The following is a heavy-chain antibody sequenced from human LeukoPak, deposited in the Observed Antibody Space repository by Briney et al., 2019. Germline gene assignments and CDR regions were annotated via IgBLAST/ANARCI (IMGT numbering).Heavy chain of an antibody. D-gene: IGHD1-1*01. Sequence: SETLSLTCTVSGGSITNSYWNWIRQSPGKGLEWIGYINYSGTTNYNPSLRGRVIISVDTSKDQFSLKLSSVTAADTAVYFCARDPLSTNDFDIWGRGTMVTVSS. CDR2: INYSGTT. V-gene: IGHV4-59*01. J-gene: IGHJ3*02. CDR1: GGSITNSY. CDR3: ARDPLSTNDFDI.